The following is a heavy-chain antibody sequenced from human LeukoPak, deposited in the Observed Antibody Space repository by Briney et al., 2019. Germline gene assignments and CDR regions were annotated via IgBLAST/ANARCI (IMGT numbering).Heavy chain of an antibody. V-gene: IGHV3-23*01. CDR3: AKKWGVGTTTLDYFDY. CDR1: GFTFSSYA. D-gene: IGHD1-26*01. CDR2: ISGSGGST. Sequence: GGSLRLSCAASGFTFSSYAMSWVRQAPGKGLEWVSAISGSGGSTYYADSVKGRFTISRDNSKNTQYLQMNSLTDDDTAVYYCAKKWGVGTTTLDYFDYWGQETLVTVSS. J-gene: IGHJ4*02.